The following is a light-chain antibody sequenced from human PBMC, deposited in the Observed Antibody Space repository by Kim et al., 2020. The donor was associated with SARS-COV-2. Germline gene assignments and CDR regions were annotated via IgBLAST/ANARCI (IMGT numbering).Light chain of an antibody. V-gene: IGLV1-44*01. CDR1: SANIGTEI. CDR3: ESWDDSLNGPV. Sequence: GQRVTISCSGSSANIGTEIVNWYQQLPGTAPKLLIYSNNQRPSGVPDRFSGSKSGTSASLTISGLQSEDEADYYCESWDDSLNGPVFGGGTQLTVL. CDR2: SNN. J-gene: IGLJ3*02.